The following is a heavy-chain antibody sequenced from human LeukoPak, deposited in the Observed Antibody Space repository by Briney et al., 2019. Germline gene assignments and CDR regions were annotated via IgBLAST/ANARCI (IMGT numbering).Heavy chain of an antibody. CDR2: IYSGGST. CDR1: GFTVSSNY. D-gene: IGHD3-22*01. J-gene: IGHJ4*02. CDR3: ARGQYYYDSSGYSLGY. Sequence: GGALRLSCAASGFTVSSNYMGWVRQAPGKGLEWVSVIYSGGSTYYADSVKGRFTISRHNSKNTLYLQMNSLRAEDTAVYYCARGQYYYDSSGYSLGYWGQGTLVTVSS. V-gene: IGHV3-53*04.